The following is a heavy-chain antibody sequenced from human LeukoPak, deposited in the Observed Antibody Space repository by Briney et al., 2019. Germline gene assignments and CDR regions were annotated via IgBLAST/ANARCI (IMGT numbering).Heavy chain of an antibody. J-gene: IGHJ4*02. CDR3: AKDLYGDYYFDY. CDR2: ISGSGGST. V-gene: IGHV3-23*01. D-gene: IGHD4-17*01. CDR1: GLTFSSYA. Sequence: GGSLRLSCAASGLTFSSYAMSWVRQAPGKGLEWVSTISGSGGSTYYADSVKGRFTISRDNSKNTLFLQMNSLRAEDTGVYYCAKDLYGDYYFDYWGQGTLVTVSS.